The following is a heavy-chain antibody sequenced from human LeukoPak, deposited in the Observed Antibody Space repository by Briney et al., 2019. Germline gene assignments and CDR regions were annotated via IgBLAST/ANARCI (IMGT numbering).Heavy chain of an antibody. J-gene: IGHJ4*02. V-gene: IGHV5-51*01. CDR2: IYPGDSDT. Sequence: GESLKISCKGSGYRFTTYWIVWVRQVPGKGLEWMGIIYPGDSDTRYSPSFQGQVTISADKSISSAYLHWSSLKASDTAMYYCARHDSAPDYWGQGTLVTVSS. CDR3: ARHDSAPDY. CDR1: GYRFTTYW. D-gene: IGHD6-6*01.